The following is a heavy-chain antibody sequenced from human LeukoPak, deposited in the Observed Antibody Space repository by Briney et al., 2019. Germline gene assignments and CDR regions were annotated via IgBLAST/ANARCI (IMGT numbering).Heavy chain of an antibody. D-gene: IGHD6-19*01. CDR3: ARAPSGWKYYFDY. V-gene: IGHV4-34*01. CDR2: INHSGST. Sequence: SETLSLTCAVYGGSFSGYYWSWIRQPPGKGLEWIGEINHSGSTNYNPSLKSRVTISLDTSKNQFSLKLSSVTAADTAVYYCARAPSGWKYYFDYWGQGTLVTVSS. CDR1: GGSFSGYY. J-gene: IGHJ4*02.